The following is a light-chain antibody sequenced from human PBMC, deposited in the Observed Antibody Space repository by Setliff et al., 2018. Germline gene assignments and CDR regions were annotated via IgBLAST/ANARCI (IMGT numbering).Light chain of an antibody. CDR3: NAYTSGSTYV. J-gene: IGLJ1*01. Sequence: QSALTQPASVSGSPGQSITISCSGTSSDVGSYDLVSWYQQHPGKAPKLIIYAVSDRPSGVSNRYSGSKSGNTASLTISGLQTEDEADDYCNAYTSGSTYVFGTGTKVTVL. V-gene: IGLV2-14*03. CDR1: SSDVGSYDL. CDR2: AVS.